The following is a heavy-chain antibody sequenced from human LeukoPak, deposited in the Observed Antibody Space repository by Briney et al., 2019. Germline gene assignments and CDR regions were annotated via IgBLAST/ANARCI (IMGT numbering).Heavy chain of an antibody. Sequence: GGSLRLSCAASGFTFSDYYMSWIRQAPGKGLEWVSYISSSSSYTNYADSVKGRFTISRDNAKNSLYLQMNSLRAEDTAVYYCATSGNSGYGKSQFDYWGQGTLVTVSS. J-gene: IGHJ4*02. CDR3: ATSGNSGYGKSQFDY. D-gene: IGHD5-12*01. CDR2: ISSSSSYT. CDR1: GFTFSDYY. V-gene: IGHV3-11*06.